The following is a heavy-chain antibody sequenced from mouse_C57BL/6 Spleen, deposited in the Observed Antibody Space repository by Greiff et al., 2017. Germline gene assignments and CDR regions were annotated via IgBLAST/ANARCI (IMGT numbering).Heavy chain of an antibody. V-gene: IGHV14-4*01. CDR1: GFNIKDDY. CDR3: TRGSSNYDYDY. J-gene: IGHJ2*01. CDR2: IDPENGDT. Sequence: VQLQQSGAELVRPGASVKLSCTASGFNIKDDYMHWVKQRPEQGLEWIGWIDPENGDTEYASKFQGKATITADTSSNTAYLQLSSLTSEDTAVYYCTRGSSNYDYDYWGQGTTLTVSS. D-gene: IGHD2-5*01.